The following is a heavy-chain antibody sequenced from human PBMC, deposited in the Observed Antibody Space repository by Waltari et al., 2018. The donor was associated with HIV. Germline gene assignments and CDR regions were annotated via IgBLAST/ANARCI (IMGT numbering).Heavy chain of an antibody. Sequence: QVQLVESGGGVVQPGRSLGLSCAASGFTFSSYGMHWVRQAPGKGLEWVAVIWYDGSNKYYADSVKGRFIISRDNSENKLYLEMNSLRVEDTAVYYCARRDGYNLVDFWGQGTLVTVSS. CDR1: GFTFSSYG. CDR2: IWYDGSNK. CDR3: ARRDGYNLVDF. V-gene: IGHV3-33*01. D-gene: IGHD5-12*01. J-gene: IGHJ4*02.